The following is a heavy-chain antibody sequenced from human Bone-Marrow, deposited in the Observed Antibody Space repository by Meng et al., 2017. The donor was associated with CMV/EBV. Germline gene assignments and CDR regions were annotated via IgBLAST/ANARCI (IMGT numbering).Heavy chain of an antibody. CDR3: ARDRLRISTSSLPYYGMDV. CDR2: ISYDGSNK. Sequence: GGSLRLSCAASGFTFSSYAMHWVRQAPGKGLEWVAVISYDGSNKYYADSVKGRFTISRDNSKNTLYLQMNSLRAEDTAVYYCARDRLRISTSSLPYYGMDVWGQGTTVTVSS. V-gene: IGHV3-30*04. CDR1: GFTFSSYA. J-gene: IGHJ6*02. D-gene: IGHD2-2*01.